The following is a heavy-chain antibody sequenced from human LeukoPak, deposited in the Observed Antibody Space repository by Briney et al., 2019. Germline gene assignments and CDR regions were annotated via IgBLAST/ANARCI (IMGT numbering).Heavy chain of an antibody. Sequence: GGSLRLSCAASGFIVNTNYMNWVRQAPGKGLEWVSILFGGGTAYYADSVKGRFTISRDISKNTLYLQMNSLRAEDTAVYYCARGGHSMIVAFDIWGQGTMVTVSS. D-gene: IGHD3-22*01. CDR3: ARGGHSMIVAFDI. CDR1: GFIVNTNY. J-gene: IGHJ3*02. V-gene: IGHV3-53*01. CDR2: LFGGGTA.